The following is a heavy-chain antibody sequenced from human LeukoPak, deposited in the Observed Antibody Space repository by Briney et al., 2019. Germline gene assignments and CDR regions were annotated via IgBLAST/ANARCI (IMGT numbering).Heavy chain of an antibody. J-gene: IGHJ5*02. D-gene: IGHD5-24*01. CDR1: GFTFDDYA. Sequence: PGRSLRLSCAASGFTFDDYAMHWVRQAPGKGLEWVSGISWNSGSIGYADSVKGRFTISRDNAKNSPYLQMNSLRAEDTALYYCAKAKRRSKTRNNWFDPWGQGTLVTVSS. CDR3: AKAKRRSKTRNNWFDP. V-gene: IGHV3-9*01. CDR2: ISWNSGSI.